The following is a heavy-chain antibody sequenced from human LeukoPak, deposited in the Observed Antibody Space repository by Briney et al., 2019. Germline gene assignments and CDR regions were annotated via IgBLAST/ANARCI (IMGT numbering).Heavy chain of an antibody. J-gene: IGHJ4*02. CDR2: INHSGIT. CDR3: ARGRQLWLRRYFDY. Sequence: SEPLSLTCAAYGGSFSDYCWSWIRQPPGKGLKWIGEINHSGITNYNPSLKSRVTISGDTSKNQFSLNLTSVTAADTAVYYCARGRQLWLRRYFDYWGQGTLVTVSS. CDR1: GGSFSDYC. D-gene: IGHD5-18*01. V-gene: IGHV4-34*01.